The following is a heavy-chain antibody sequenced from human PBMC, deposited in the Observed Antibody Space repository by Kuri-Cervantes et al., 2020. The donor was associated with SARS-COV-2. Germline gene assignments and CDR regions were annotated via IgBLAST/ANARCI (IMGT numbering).Heavy chain of an antibody. J-gene: IGHJ4*02. CDR1: GFTFSSYW. D-gene: IGHD1-1*01. V-gene: IGHV3-74*01. CDR3: VREGDHWNFDY. Sequence: GGSLRLSCAASGFTFSSYWMSWVRQAPGKGLVWVSRINPDGSYTNNADSVKGRFTLSRDNAKNMLFLQMNSLRAEDTAVYYCVREGDHWNFDYWGQGTLVTVSS. CDR2: INPDGSYT.